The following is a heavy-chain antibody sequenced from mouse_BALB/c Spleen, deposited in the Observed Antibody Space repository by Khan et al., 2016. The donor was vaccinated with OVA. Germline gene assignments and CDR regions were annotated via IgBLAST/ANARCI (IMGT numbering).Heavy chain of an antibody. CDR2: INPTSGYT. CDR1: GYTFTSYW. Sequence: QVQLQQSGAELAKPGASVKMSCKASGYTFTSYWMHWIKPRPGQGLEWIGYINPTSGYTAYNQKFKAPSPLTSAKSSSTAYLHLRSLTSDDSAVYYCARDRIDYWGQGTSLTVSS. V-gene: IGHV1-7*01. CDR3: ARDRIDY. J-gene: IGHJ2*02.